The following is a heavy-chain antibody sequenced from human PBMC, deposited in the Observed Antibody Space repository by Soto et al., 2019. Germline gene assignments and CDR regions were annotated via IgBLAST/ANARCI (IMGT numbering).Heavy chain of an antibody. Sequence: PGGSMRLSCAASGFSFGSYALSWVRQAPGKGLEWVSTISGSDGKTFYADSVKGRFSISRDTSQSALYLQMNSLRADDTAMYYGARWSYLDYGCQGT. CDR3: ARWSYLDY. CDR1: GFSFGSYA. J-gene: IGHJ4*02. V-gene: IGHV3-23*01. CDR2: ISGSDGKT. D-gene: IGHD3-3*01.